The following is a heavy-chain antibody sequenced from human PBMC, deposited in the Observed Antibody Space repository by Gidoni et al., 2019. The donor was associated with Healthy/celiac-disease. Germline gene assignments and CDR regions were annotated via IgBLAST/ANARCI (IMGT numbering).Heavy chain of an antibody. Sequence: QVQLVQSGAEVKKPGSSVKVSCKDSEGTFSSYAISWVRQAPGQGLEWMGGIIPIFGTANNAQTFQGRVTITADESTSTAYIELSSLRSEDTAVYYCASLRCSGGSCYSDAFDIWGQGTMVTVSS. CDR3: ASLRCSGGSCYSDAFDI. V-gene: IGHV1-69*01. D-gene: IGHD2-15*01. CDR2: IIPIFGTA. J-gene: IGHJ3*02. CDR1: EGTFSSYA.